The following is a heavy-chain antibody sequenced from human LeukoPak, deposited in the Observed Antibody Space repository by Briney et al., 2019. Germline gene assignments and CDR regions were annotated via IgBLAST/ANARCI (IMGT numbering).Heavy chain of an antibody. J-gene: IGHJ4*02. CDR2: IKQDGSEK. CDR3: ARVFAYGDYVAHFDY. V-gene: IGHV3-7*01. CDR1: GFTFRNAW. D-gene: IGHD4-17*01. Sequence: GGSLRLSCAASGFTFRNAWMSWVRQAPGKGLEWVANIKQDGSEKYYVDSVKGRFTISRDNAKNSLYLQMNSLRAEDTAVYYCARVFAYGDYVAHFDYWGQGTLVTVSS.